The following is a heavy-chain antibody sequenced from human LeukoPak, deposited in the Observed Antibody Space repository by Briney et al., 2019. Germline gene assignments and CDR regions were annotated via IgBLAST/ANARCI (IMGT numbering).Heavy chain of an antibody. J-gene: IGHJ3*02. Sequence: PSETLTLTCTVSGYSISSGYYWGWIRQPPGKELEWIGSIYHSGSTYYNPSLKSRVTISVDTSKNQFSLKLSSVTAADTAVYYCARYHKNGYSSSWFDAFDIWGQGTMVTVSS. V-gene: IGHV4-38-2*02. CDR2: IYHSGST. CDR1: GYSISSGYY. CDR3: ARYHKNGYSSSWFDAFDI. D-gene: IGHD6-13*01.